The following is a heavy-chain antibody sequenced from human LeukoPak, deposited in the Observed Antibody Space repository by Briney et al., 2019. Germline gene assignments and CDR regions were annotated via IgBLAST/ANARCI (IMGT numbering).Heavy chain of an antibody. V-gene: IGHV1-2*02. CDR3: ATAVLYGGNDFDH. D-gene: IGHD5-12*01. CDR2: INPNSGVT. CDR1: GYTFTGYY. Sequence: ASVKVSCKASGYTFTGYYMHWVRQAPGQGLEWMGWINPNSGVTKFAQRFQGRVTMTRDTSTSTAYLDLSSLRSDDTAVYYCATAVLYGGNDFDHWGQGTLVTVSS. J-gene: IGHJ4*02.